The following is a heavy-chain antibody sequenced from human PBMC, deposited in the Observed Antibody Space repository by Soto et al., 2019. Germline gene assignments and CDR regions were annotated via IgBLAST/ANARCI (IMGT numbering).Heavy chain of an antibody. J-gene: IGHJ6*02. Sequence: AAVKVSCKASGYIFTSYYMHWVRQAPGQGLEGMGIINPSGGSTSYAQKFQGRVTMTRDTSTSTVYMELSSLRSEDTAVYYCASGFYCGGACSNVTYYYYGMAVWG. CDR1: GYIFTSYY. D-gene: IGHD2-21*01. V-gene: IGHV1-46*01. CDR3: ASGFYCGGACSNVTYYYYGMAV. CDR2: INPSGGST.